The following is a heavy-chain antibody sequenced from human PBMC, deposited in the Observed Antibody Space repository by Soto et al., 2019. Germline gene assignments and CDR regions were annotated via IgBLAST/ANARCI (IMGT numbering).Heavy chain of an antibody. CDR3: AKDFWNRFYFNY. V-gene: IGHV3-23*01. D-gene: IGHD3-3*01. CDR1: GFTFSSYA. J-gene: IGHJ4*02. Sequence: EVQLLESGGGLVQPGGSLRLSCAASGFTFSSYAMSWVRQAAGKGLEWVSGISGSGATTYYADSVKGRFTISRDNSRNTLYLQMDSLRAEDTALYYCAKDFWNRFYFNYWGLGTLVSVSS. CDR2: ISGSGATT.